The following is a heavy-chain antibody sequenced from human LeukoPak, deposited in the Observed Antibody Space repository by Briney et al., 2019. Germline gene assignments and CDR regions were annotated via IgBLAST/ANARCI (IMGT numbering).Heavy chain of an antibody. D-gene: IGHD6-6*01. CDR1: GGSISSYY. J-gene: IGHJ4*02. CDR2: IYYSGST. CDR3: ARTLSEYSSSSLGY. Sequence: SETLSLTCTVSGGSISSYYWSWIRQPPGKGLEWIGYIYYSGSTNYSPSLKSRVTISVDTSKNQFSLKLSSVTAADTAVYYCARTLSEYSSSSLGYWGQGTLVTVSS. V-gene: IGHV4-59*01.